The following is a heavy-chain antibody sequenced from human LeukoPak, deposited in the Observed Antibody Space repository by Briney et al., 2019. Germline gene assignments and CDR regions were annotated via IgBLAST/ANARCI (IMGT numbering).Heavy chain of an antibody. CDR1: GFTLSSYS. D-gene: IGHD6-13*01. V-gene: IGHV3-21*01. CDR3: ARMSRAASGLFDP. Sequence: GGSLRLSCAASGFTLSSYSMNWVRQAPGKGLEWVSSISSSSSYIYYADSVKGRFTISRDNAKNSLYLQMNSLSAEDTAVYYCARMSRAASGLFDPWGQGTLVTVSS. J-gene: IGHJ5*02. CDR2: ISSSSSYI.